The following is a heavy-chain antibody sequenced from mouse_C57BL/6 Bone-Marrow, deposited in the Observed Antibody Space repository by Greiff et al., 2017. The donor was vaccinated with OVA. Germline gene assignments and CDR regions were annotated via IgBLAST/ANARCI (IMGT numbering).Heavy chain of an antibody. J-gene: IGHJ2*01. CDR1: GYSITSGYY. Sequence: DVKLVESGPGLVKPSQSLSLTCSVTGYSITSGYYWNWIRQFPGNKLEWMGYISYDGSNNYNPSLENRISITLDTSTNQFCLKLNSVTTEDTATYYCAREDWDFDYWGQGTTLTVSS. CDR3: AREDWDFDY. D-gene: IGHD4-1*01. CDR2: ISYDGSN. V-gene: IGHV3-6*01.